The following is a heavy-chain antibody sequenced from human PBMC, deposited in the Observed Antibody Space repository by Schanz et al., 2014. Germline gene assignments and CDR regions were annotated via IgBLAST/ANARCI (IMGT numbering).Heavy chain of an antibody. Sequence: DVHLLESGGGLAQPGASLRLSCAASEFTFSTDAMSWVRQAPGKGLEWLSVISASGGDTYYADSVKGRFTISRDNSKNTLYLQMNSLRAEDTAVYYCAKVRYSSGWRGDYFDEWGQGTLVTVAS. J-gene: IGHJ4*02. CDR3: AKVRYSSGWRGDYFDE. CDR2: ISASGGDT. CDR1: EFTFSTDA. D-gene: IGHD6-25*01. V-gene: IGHV3-23*01.